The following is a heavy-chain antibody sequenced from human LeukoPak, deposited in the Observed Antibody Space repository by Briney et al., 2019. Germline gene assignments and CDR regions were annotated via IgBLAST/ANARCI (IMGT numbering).Heavy chain of an antibody. V-gene: IGHV4-39*07. Sequence: PSETLSLTCIVSGGSISSRSYYWGWVRQPPGKGLEWIGSIYYTGSTYYKPSLKSRVTISVDTSKNQFSLKLSSVTAADTAVYYCARDLWDYSDYFTLAHFDYWGQGTLVTVSS. D-gene: IGHD4-11*01. J-gene: IGHJ4*02. CDR2: IYYTGST. CDR3: ARDLWDYSDYFTLAHFDY. CDR1: GGSISSRSYY.